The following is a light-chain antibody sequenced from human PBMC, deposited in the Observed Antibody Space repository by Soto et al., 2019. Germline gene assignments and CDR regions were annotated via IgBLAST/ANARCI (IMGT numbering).Light chain of an antibody. J-gene: IGKJ5*01. CDR3: QQDYATPLNT. CDR2: WAS. Sequence: SVMTQSSDALAVFLDERATINCKSSQSVLYSSNNKNYLAWYQQKPGQPPKLLIYWASTRESGVPDRFSGSGSGTDFTLTISSLQAEEVAVYYCQQDYATPLNTFGHLTLLDIK. V-gene: IGKV4-1*01. CDR1: QSVLYSSNNKNY.